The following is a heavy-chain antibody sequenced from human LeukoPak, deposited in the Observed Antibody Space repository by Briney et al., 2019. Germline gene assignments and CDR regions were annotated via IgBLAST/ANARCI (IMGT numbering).Heavy chain of an antibody. CDR3: ARDLSGSGINHY. V-gene: IGHV3-53*01. CDR1: GFTVSSNY. CDR2: IYSGGST. J-gene: IGHJ4*02. D-gene: IGHD3-10*01. Sequence: PGGSLRLSCAASGFTVSSNYMSWVRQAPGKGLEWVSVIYSGGSTYYADSVKGRFTISRDNPKNTLYLQMNSLRAEDTAVYYCARDLSGSGINHYWGQGTLVTVSS.